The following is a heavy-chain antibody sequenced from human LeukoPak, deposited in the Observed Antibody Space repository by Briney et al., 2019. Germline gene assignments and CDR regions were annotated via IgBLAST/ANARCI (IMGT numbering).Heavy chain of an antibody. V-gene: IGHV3-64*01. CDR2: FISNGGST. D-gene: IGHD4/OR15-4a*01. CDR3: AREVLRAGVFDY. CDR1: GFTLSRYA. Sequence: GGSLRLSRAVSGFTLSRYAMLWVRQARGKRLEYVSAFISNGGSTYYANSVEDRFTICRDNSKNTLYLQMGSLRAEGMAVYYCAREVLRAGVFDYWGQGTLGTVSS. J-gene: IGHJ4*02.